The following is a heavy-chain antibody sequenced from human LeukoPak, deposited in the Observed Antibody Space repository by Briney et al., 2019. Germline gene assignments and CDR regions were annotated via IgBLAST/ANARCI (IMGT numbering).Heavy chain of an antibody. CDR3: ARDLSATIRAYDY. J-gene: IGHJ4*02. V-gene: IGHV3-21*01. D-gene: IGHD1-26*01. Sequence: GGSLRLSCAASGFILSDCNMNWVRQAPGKGLEWVSFIAISGSYITYADSVKGRFTISRDNAKNSLYLQMDSLRAEDTAVYYCARDLSATIRAYDYWGQGTLVTVSS. CDR1: GFILSDCN. CDR2: IAISGSYI.